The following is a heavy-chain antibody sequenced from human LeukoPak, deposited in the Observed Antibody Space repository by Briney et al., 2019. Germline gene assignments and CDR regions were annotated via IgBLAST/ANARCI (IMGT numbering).Heavy chain of an antibody. J-gene: IGHJ4*02. D-gene: IGHD3-3*01. Sequence: ASVKVSCKASGYTFTDYYIHWVRQAPGQGLEWMGRINPNSGGTNYAQKFQGRVIMTRDTSINTAYMELSRLRSDDTAVYYCARETKLEWLLIFDYWGQGTLVTVSS. V-gene: IGHV1-2*06. CDR2: INPNSGGT. CDR1: GYTFTDYY. CDR3: ARETKLEWLLIFDY.